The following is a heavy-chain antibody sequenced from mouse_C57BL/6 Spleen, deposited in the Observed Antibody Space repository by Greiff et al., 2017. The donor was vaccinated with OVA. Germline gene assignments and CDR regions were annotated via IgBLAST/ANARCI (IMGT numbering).Heavy chain of an antibody. V-gene: IGHV2-6*03. CDR1: GFSLTSYG. J-gene: IGHJ1*03. Sequence: QVQLKESGPGLVAPSQSLSITCTVSGFSLTSYGVHWVRQPPGKGLEWLVVIWSDGSTTYNSALKSRLSISKDNSKSQVFLKMNSLQTDDTAMYYCARSDYGSSPYWDFDVWGTGTTVTVSS. D-gene: IGHD1-1*01. CDR2: IWSDGST. CDR3: ARSDYGSSPYWDFDV.